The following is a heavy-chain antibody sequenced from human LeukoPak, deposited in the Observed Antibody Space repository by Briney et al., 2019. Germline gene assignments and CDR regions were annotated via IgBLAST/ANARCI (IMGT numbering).Heavy chain of an antibody. CDR2: MNPVSGKA. Sequence: GASVKVSCKASGYTFTNFDINWVRQAPGQGLEWMGWMNPVSGKAGSAQKFQGRVTLTRDTSISTAYMEVSSLRFDDTAFYHCARAPMGTAPLYWGQGTLVTVSS. V-gene: IGHV1-8*01. D-gene: IGHD1/OR15-1a*01. J-gene: IGHJ4*02. CDR3: ARAPMGTAPLY. CDR1: GYTFTNFD.